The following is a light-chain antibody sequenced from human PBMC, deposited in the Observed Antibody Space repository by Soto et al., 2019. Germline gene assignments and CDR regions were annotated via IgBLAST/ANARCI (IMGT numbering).Light chain of an antibody. CDR2: DAS. Sequence: EVELTQSPAILSLSPGETATLSCRASQSVDNFLAWYQQRPGQPPTLLIFDASNRATGVPVRFSGSGSGTVFTLTIGSLEPEDSAVYSCQQRKNWPPITFGQGTRLEI. CDR1: QSVDNF. CDR3: QQRKNWPPIT. J-gene: IGKJ5*01. V-gene: IGKV3-11*01.